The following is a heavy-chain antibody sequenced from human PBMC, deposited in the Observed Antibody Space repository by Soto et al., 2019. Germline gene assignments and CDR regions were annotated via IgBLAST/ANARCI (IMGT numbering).Heavy chain of an antibody. CDR1: GFTFDDYA. Sequence: EVQLVESGGGLVQPGRSLRLSCAATGFTFDDYAMHWVRQAPGKGLEWVSVISWSSGTIGYADSVKGRFTISRDNAKNSLYLQMNSLRAEDTALYDCAKAYHYEYYYYGMDVWGQGTRVTVSS. J-gene: IGHJ6*02. V-gene: IGHV3-9*01. D-gene: IGHD3-22*01. CDR3: AKAYHYEYYYYGMDV. CDR2: ISWSSGTI.